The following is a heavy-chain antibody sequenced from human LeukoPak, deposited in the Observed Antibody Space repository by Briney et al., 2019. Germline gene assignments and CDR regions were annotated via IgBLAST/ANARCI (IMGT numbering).Heavy chain of an antibody. V-gene: IGHV4-59*01. CDR1: GGSISSYY. CDR2: IYYSGST. CDR3: ARMYSSGWYFDL. J-gene: IGHJ2*01. Sequence: SETLSLTCTVSGGSISSYYWSWIRQPPGKGLEWIGYIYYSGSTNYNSSLKSRVTISVDTSKSQLSLKLSSVTAADTTVYYCARMYSSGWYFDLWGRGTLVTVSS. D-gene: IGHD6-19*01.